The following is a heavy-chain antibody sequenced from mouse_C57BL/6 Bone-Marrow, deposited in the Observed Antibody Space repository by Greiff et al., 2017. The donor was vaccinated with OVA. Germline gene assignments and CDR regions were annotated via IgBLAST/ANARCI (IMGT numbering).Heavy chain of an antibody. CDR2: IYPRSGNT. D-gene: IGHD2-1*01. V-gene: IGHV1-81*01. CDR1: GYTFTSYG. J-gene: IGHJ2*01. Sequence: QVQLKQSGAELARPGASVKLSCKASGYTFTSYGISWVKQRTGQGLEWIGEIYPRSGNTYYNEKFKGKATLTADKSSSTAYMELRSLTSEDSAVYFCARRGVYGNYFPFDYWGQGTTLTVSS. CDR3: ARRGVYGNYFPFDY.